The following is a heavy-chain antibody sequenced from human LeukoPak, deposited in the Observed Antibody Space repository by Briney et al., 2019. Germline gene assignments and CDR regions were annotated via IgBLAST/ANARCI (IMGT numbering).Heavy chain of an antibody. J-gene: IGHJ6*02. V-gene: IGHV6-1*01. CDR2: TYYRSKWYN. D-gene: IGHD4-17*01. CDR3: ARGSGDYFPYYYYGMDV. CDR1: GDSVSSNRAA. Sequence: SQTLSLTCAISGDSVSSNRAAWNWIRQSPSRGLEWLGRTYYRSKWYNDYAVSVKSRITINPDTSKNQFSLQLNSVTPEDTAVYYCARGSGDYFPYYYYGMDVWGQGTTVTVSS.